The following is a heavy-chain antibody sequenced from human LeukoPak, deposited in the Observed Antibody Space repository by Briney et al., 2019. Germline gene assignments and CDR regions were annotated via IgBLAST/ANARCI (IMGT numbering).Heavy chain of an antibody. V-gene: IGHV3-23*01. J-gene: IGHJ4*02. CDR1: GFPFSRFG. D-gene: IGHD4-17*01. CDR2: ISVSGDT. Sequence: PGGSLRLSCEASGFPFSRFGMSWVRQAPGKGPEWVSSISVSGDTHHADSVRGRFTTARDTLKNTLYLQMNSLRADDTAIYYCAKGGYGDYPGRWGQGPLVIVSS. CDR3: AKGGYGDYPGR.